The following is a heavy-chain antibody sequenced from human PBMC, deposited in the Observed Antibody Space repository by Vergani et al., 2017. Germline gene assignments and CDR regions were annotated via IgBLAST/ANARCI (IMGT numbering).Heavy chain of an antibody. D-gene: IGHD3-16*01. J-gene: IGHJ4*02. CDR1: GFPSSDYG. V-gene: IGHV3-30*18. CDR3: AKHFRGWGIDY. CDR2: ISYDGNKK. Sequence: QVQLVESGGGEVQPGRSLRLSCSAAGFPSSDYGVHWVRQAPGKGLEWVSVISYDGNKKNYADSVKGRFTISRDNSKNTLYLQMNSLRTDDTATYYCAKHFRGWGIDYWGQGTQVIVSS.